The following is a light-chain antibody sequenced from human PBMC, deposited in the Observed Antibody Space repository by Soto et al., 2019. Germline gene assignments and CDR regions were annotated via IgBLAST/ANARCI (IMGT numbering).Light chain of an antibody. CDR1: SSNIGNKY. CDR2: DNN. CDR3: GTWDSSLSAGV. V-gene: IGLV1-51*01. Sequence: QSVLTQPPSVSAAPGQKVTISCSGSSSNIGNKYVSWYQQLPGTAPKLIIYDNNERPSGIPDRFSGSKSGTSATLGITGLQTGDEADYYCGTWDSSLSAGVFGGGTKLTVL. J-gene: IGLJ2*01.